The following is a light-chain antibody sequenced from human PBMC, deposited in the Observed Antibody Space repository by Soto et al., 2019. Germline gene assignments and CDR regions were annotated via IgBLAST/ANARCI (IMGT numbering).Light chain of an antibody. CDR1: QSLLHSNGYNY. J-gene: IGKJ5*01. V-gene: IGKV2-28*01. Sequence: DIAMTQSPLSLPVTPGEPASISCRSSQSLLHSNGYNYLEWYQQKPGQSPQPLIYLGSNRDSGVPDRFSGSGSGADFTLKISRLEPEDFGVYYCKQALRILITFGRGTRLEIK. CDR2: LGS. CDR3: KQALRILIT.